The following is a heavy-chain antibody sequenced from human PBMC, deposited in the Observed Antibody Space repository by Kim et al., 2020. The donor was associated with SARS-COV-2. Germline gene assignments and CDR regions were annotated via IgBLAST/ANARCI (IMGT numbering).Heavy chain of an antibody. J-gene: IGHJ3*02. V-gene: IGHV1-58*01. CDR3: AARSRIADAFDI. D-gene: IGHD2-15*01. Sequence: NYAQKFQERVTITRDMSTSTAYMELSSLRSEDTAVYYCAARSRIADAFDIWGQGTMVTVSS.